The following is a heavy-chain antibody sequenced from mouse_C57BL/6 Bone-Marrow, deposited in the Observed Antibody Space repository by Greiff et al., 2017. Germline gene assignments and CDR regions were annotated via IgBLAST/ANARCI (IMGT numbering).Heavy chain of an antibody. CDR3: ARPRLDY. Sequence: QVQLKESGAELVRPGTSVKVSCKASGYAFTHFLIEWVKQRPGQGLGWIGVITPGSGGTNYHEKFKGQSTLTADKTSITAFMQLSSLTSEDSAVYFCARPRLDYWGQGTTLTVSS. CDR1: GYAFTHFL. J-gene: IGHJ2*01. V-gene: IGHV1-54*01. CDR2: ITPGSGGT.